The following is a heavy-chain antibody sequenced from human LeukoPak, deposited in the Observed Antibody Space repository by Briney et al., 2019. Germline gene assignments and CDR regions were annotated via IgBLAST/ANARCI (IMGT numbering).Heavy chain of an antibody. CDR3: AAERYGGISDCCNFEI. V-gene: IGHV3-30*02. D-gene: IGHD4-23*01. CDR2: VYYHGNSK. CDR1: GFTFSNYG. Sequence: GGSLRLSCSASGFTFSNYGIHWVRQTPGKGLEWVAFVYYHGNSKFYAASVKGRFTISRDNSKNTLYLQMNSLRAEDTAVYYCAAERYGGISDCCNFEIWGQGTMVTVSS. J-gene: IGHJ3*02.